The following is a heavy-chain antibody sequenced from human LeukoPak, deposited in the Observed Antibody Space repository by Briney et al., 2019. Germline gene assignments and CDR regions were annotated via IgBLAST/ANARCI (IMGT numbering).Heavy chain of an antibody. Sequence: GGSLRLSCAASGFTFSSYGMSWVRQTPEKGLEWFSGISGSGGSTYYADSVKGRFTISRDNSKNTLYLQMNSLRAEDTAVYYCAKDTVGTFGFFDYWGQGTLVTVSS. CDR3: AKDTVGTFGFFDY. D-gene: IGHD1-26*01. CDR1: GFTFSSYG. J-gene: IGHJ4*02. V-gene: IGHV3-23*01. CDR2: ISGSGGST.